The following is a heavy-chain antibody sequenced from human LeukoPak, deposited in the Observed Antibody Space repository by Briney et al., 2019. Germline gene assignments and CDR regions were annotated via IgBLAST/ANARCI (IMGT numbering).Heavy chain of an antibody. CDR3: ARFERSTGCY. CDR2: IYYSGST. V-gene: IGHV4-39*07. CDR1: GGSISSSNFY. J-gene: IGHJ4*02. D-gene: IGHD2-8*02. Sequence: SETLSLTCTVSGGSISSSNFYWGWIRQPPGKGLEWIGSIYYSGSTYYNPSLKSRVSISVDTSKNQFSLKLSSVTAADTAVYYCARFERSTGCYWGQGTLVTVSS.